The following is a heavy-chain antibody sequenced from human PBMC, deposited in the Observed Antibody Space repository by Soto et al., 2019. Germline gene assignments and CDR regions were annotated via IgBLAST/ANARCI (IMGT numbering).Heavy chain of an antibody. J-gene: IGHJ4*02. CDR3: AKGSYSGRYSDFDY. V-gene: IGHV3-30*18. CDR1: GFSFSSYG. Sequence: GGSLRLSCAASGFSFSSYGMFWVRQAPGRGLEWVAFISYDGSNKCSDSVKGRFTISRDNSKKTLYLQMNSLRAEDTAVYYCAKGSYSGRYSDFDYWGQGTLV. D-gene: IGHD1-26*01. CDR2: ISYDGSNK.